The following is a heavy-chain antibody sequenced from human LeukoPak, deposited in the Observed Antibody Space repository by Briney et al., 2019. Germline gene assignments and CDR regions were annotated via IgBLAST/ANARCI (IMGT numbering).Heavy chain of an antibody. Sequence: SETLSLTCTVSGGSISSSSYYWGWLRQPPGKGLEWIGSIYYSGSTYYNPSLKSRVTISVDTSKNQFSLKLSSVTAADTAVYYCARSTGEWYFDLWGRGTLVTVSS. V-gene: IGHV4-39*01. CDR3: ARSTGEWYFDL. CDR2: IYYSGST. CDR1: GGSISSSSYY. D-gene: IGHD7-27*01. J-gene: IGHJ2*01.